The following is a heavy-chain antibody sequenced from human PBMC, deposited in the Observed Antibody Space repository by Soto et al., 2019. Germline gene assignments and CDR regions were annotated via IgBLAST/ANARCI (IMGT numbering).Heavy chain of an antibody. D-gene: IGHD5-12*01. CDR1: GGSISSSSYY. Sequence: QLQLQESGPGLVKPSETLSLTCTVSGGSISSSSYYWGWIRQPPGKGLEWIGSIYYSGSTYYNPSLKSRVTISVDTSKNQFSLKLSSVTAADTAVYYCAGEDGYKTGNFDYWGQGTLVTVSS. CDR3: AGEDGYKTGNFDY. CDR2: IYYSGST. J-gene: IGHJ4*02. V-gene: IGHV4-39*02.